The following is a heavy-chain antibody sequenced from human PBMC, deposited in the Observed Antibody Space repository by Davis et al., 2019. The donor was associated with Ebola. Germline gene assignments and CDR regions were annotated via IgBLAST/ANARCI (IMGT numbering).Heavy chain of an antibody. Sequence: PRGSLRLSCAASAFTFSGSAMHWVRQASGKGLEWVGRIRSKANSYATAYAASVKRRFTISRDDSKNTAYLQMNSLKTEDTAVYYCTTLSGNEFYWGQGTLVTVSS. CDR2: IRSKANSYAT. J-gene: IGHJ4*02. V-gene: IGHV3-73*01. CDR1: AFTFSGSA. CDR3: TTLSGNEFY. D-gene: IGHD2/OR15-2a*01.